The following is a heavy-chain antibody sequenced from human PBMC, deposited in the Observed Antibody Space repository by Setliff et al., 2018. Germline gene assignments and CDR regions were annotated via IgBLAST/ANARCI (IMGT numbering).Heavy chain of an antibody. CDR1: GYSFSISW. CDR3: ARRTGFAVAGFDH. CDR2: IYPGDSDNI. Sequence: PGESLKISCKDSGYSFSISWIGWVRQMPGKGLDWMGIIYPGDSDNIRYSPSSQGQVTISADKSINTAYLQWNSLKASDTAIYFCARRTGFAVAGFDHWGQGTLVTVSS. V-gene: IGHV5-51*01. J-gene: IGHJ4*02. D-gene: IGHD6-19*01.